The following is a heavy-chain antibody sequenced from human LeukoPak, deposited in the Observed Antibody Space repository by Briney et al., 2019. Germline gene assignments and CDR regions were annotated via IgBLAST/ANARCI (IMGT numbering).Heavy chain of an antibody. CDR3: ARERHDAFDI. J-gene: IGHJ3*02. Sequence: GGSLRLSCAASGFTFNSHWMHWVRQAPGKGLVWVSHINGDGSSTTYADSVRGRFTISRDDAKNTLYLEMNSLRAEDTAVYYCARERHDAFDIWGQGTMVTVSS. CDR1: GFTFNSHW. CDR2: INGDGSST. V-gene: IGHV3-74*01.